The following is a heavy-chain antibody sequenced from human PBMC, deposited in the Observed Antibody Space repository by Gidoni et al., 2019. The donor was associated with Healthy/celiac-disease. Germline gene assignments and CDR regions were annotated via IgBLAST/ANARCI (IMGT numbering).Heavy chain of an antibody. Sequence: VPLVESGGGVVQPGRSLRLSCAASGFTFSSYGMHWVRQAPGKGLEWVAVISYDGSNKYYADSVKGRFTISRDNSKNTLYLQMNSLRAEDTAVYYCAKDLLHGEEYFDYWGQGTLVTVSS. J-gene: IGHJ4*02. D-gene: IGHD4-17*01. CDR3: AKDLLHGEEYFDY. CDR2: ISYDGSNK. V-gene: IGHV3-30*18. CDR1: GFTFSSYG.